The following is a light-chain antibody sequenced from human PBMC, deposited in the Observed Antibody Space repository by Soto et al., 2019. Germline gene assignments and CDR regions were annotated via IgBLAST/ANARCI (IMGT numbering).Light chain of an antibody. CDR3: QTWGSGTVV. V-gene: IGLV4-69*01. CDR1: SGHSSYA. J-gene: IGLJ2*01. Sequence: QAVVTQSPSASASLGASVKLTCTLSSGHSSYAIAWHQQQPEKGPRYLMKLNSDGSHSKGEGIPDRFSGSSSGAERYLTISSLQSEDEADYYCQTWGSGTVVFGGGTKLTVL. CDR2: LNSDGSH.